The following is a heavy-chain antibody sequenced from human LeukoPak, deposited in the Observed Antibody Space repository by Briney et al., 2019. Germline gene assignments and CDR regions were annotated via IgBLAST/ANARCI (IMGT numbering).Heavy chain of an antibody. CDR3: AKVLKDGYSYGSTLYYFDY. CDR2: ISGSGGST. J-gene: IGHJ4*02. D-gene: IGHD5-18*01. V-gene: IGHV3-23*01. CDR1: GFTFSSYA. Sequence: GGSLRLSCAASGFTFSSYAMGWVRQAPGKGLEWVSAISGSGGSTYYADSVKGRFTISRDNSKNTLYLQMYSLRAEDTAVYYCAKVLKDGYSYGSTLYYFDYWGQGTLVTVSS.